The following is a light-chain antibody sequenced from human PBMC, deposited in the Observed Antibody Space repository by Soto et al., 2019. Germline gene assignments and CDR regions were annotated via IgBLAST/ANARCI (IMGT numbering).Light chain of an antibody. CDR2: GAS. J-gene: IGKJ2*01. CDR1: QSVSSSY. Sequence: EIVLTQSPGTLSLSPGERATLSCRASQSVSSSYLAWYQQKPGQAPRLLIYGASSRATGIPDRFSVSGSGTDFTITISRLEPEDFAVYYCQQYGSSRGYTFGQGTKLEIK. V-gene: IGKV3-20*01. CDR3: QQYGSSRGYT.